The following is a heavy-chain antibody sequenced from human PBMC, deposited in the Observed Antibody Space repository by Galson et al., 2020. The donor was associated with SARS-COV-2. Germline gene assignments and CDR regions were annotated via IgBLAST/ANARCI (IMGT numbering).Heavy chain of an antibody. CDR3: VKGAITVAGNLDY. V-gene: IGHV3-64D*06. CDR2: ISSNGGST. D-gene: IGHD6-19*01. J-gene: IGHJ4*02. CDR1: GFTFSTYA. Sequence: QAGGSLRLSCSVSGFTFSTYAMHWVRQAPGKGLEYVSAISSNGGSTYYADSVKGRFTISRDNSKNTLYLQMSSLRAEDTAVYYCVKGAITVAGNLDYWGQGTLVTVSS.